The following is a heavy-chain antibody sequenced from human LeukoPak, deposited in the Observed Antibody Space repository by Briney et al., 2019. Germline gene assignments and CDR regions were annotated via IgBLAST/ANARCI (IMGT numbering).Heavy chain of an antibody. D-gene: IGHD6-13*01. V-gene: IGHV1-24*01. J-gene: IGHJ4*02. CDR1: GYTXTELS. CDR3: ATNRRSDSNSWSGPAY. Sequence: ASVKVSCKVSGYTXTELSMYWVRQAPGNGLEWMGVFDPEDGETIYAQKFQGRVTMTEDTSTDTAYMELSSLRSEDTAVYYCATNRRSDSNSWSGPAYWGQGTLVTVSS. CDR2: FDPEDGET.